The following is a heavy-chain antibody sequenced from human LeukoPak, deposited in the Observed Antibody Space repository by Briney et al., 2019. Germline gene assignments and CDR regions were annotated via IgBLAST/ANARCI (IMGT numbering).Heavy chain of an antibody. CDR3: ARVGYIDEGIDY. CDR2: ISGSGGST. CDR1: GFTFSSYA. D-gene: IGHD5-24*01. J-gene: IGHJ4*02. Sequence: GGSLRLSCAASGFTFSSYAMSWVRQAPGKGLEWVSAISGSGGSTYYADSVKGRFTISRDNSKNTLYLQMNSLRAEDTAVYYCARVGYIDEGIDYWGQGTLVTVSS. V-gene: IGHV3-23*01.